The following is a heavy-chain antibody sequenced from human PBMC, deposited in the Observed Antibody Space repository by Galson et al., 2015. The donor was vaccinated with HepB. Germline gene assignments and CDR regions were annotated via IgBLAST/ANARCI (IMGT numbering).Heavy chain of an antibody. CDR3: AKDPPGVTDPGDFDY. D-gene: IGHD2-21*02. CDR2: ISYDGSNK. J-gene: IGHJ4*02. Sequence: SLRLSCAASGFTFSSYGMHWVRQAPGKGLEWVAVISYDGSNKYYADSVKGRFTISRDNSKNTLYLQMNSLRAEDTAVYYCAKDPPGVTDPGDFDYWGRGTLVTVSS. CDR1: GFTFSSYG. V-gene: IGHV3-30*18.